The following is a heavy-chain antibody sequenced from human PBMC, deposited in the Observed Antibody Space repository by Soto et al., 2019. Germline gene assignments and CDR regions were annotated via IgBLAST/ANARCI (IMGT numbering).Heavy chain of an antibody. CDR3: ARVPNYYYDSSPFDY. Sequence: SETLSLTCAVSGGSISSSNWWSWVRQPAGKGLEWIGEIYHSGSTNYNPSLKSRVTISVDKSKNQFSLKLSSVTAADTAVYYCARVPNYYYDSSPFDYWGQGTLVTVSS. CDR2: IYHSGST. V-gene: IGHV4-4*02. J-gene: IGHJ4*01. D-gene: IGHD3-22*01. CDR1: GGSISSSNW.